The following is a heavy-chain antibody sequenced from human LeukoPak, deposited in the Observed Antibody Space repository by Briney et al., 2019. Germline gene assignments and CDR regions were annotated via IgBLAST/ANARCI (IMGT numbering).Heavy chain of an antibody. V-gene: IGHV3-30*18. CDR1: GFTFSSYG. CDR2: ISYDGSNK. Sequence: PGGSLRLSCAASGFTFSSYGMHWVRQAPGKGLEWVAAISYDGSNKYYADSVKGRFTISRDNSKNTLYLQMNSLRAEDTAVYYCAKDVFSVAGYDIYYYGMDVWGQGTTVTVSS. CDR3: AKDVFSVAGYDIYYYGMDV. J-gene: IGHJ6*02. D-gene: IGHD3-9*01.